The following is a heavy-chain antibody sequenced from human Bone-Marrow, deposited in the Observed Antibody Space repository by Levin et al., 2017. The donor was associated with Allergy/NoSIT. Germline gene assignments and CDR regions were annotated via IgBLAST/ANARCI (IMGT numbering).Heavy chain of an antibody. Sequence: PSETLSLTCTVSGGSISSSSYYWGWIRQPPGKGLEWIGSIYYSGSTYYNPSLKSRVTISVDTSKNQFSLKLSSVTAADTAVYYCAGGPYSMLSNWFDPWGQGTLVTVSS. CDR1: GGSISSSSYY. V-gene: IGHV4-39*07. J-gene: IGHJ5*02. CDR3: AGGPYSMLSNWFDP. D-gene: IGHD6-13*01. CDR2: IYYSGST.